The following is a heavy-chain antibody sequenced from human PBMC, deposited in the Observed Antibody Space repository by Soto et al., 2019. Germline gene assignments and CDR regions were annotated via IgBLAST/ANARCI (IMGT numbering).Heavy chain of an antibody. Sequence: QAQLVQSGAEVKRPGSSVKVSCKASGDTFSSYSISWVRQAPGQGLEWMGRIIPMVGTPNYAQKVQGRVTFSADKSTSTAYMVLNSLISDDTAVYYCATDGGSTSSSAYSYFMDVWGKGTPVTVSS. V-gene: IGHV1-69*08. J-gene: IGHJ6*03. CDR3: ATDGGSTSSSAYSYFMDV. CDR1: GDTFSSYS. CDR2: IIPMVGTP. D-gene: IGHD3-16*01.